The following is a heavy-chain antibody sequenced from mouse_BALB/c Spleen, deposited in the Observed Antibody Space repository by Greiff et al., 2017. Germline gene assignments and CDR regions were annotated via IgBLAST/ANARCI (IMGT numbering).Heavy chain of an antibody. CDR2: IYPSDSYT. D-gene: IGHD2-3*01. CDR3: TRVDGYYDAMDY. Sequence: QVQLQQPGAELVRPGASVKLSCKASGYTFTSYWINWVKQRPGQGLEWIGNIYPSDSYTNYNQKFKDKATLTVDKSSSTAYMQLSSPTSEDSAVYDCTRVDGYYDAMDYWGQGTSVTVSS. J-gene: IGHJ4*01. V-gene: IGHV1-69*02. CDR1: GYTFTSYW.